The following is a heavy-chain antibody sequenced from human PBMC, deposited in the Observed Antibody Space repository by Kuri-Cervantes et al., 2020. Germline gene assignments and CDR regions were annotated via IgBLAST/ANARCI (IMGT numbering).Heavy chain of an antibody. CDR2: ISSSGSTI. Sequence: GESLKISCAASGFTFSSYSMNWVRQAPGKGLEWVSYISSSGSTIYYADSVKGRFTISRDNAKNSLYLQMNSLRAEDTAVYYCAKPLSIAAAGGWYFDLWGRGTLVTVSS. CDR3: AKPLSIAAAGGWYFDL. CDR1: GFTFSSYS. D-gene: IGHD6-13*01. J-gene: IGHJ2*01. V-gene: IGHV3-48*04.